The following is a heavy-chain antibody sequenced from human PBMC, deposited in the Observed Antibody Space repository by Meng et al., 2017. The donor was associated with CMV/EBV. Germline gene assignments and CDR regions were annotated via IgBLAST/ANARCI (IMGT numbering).Heavy chain of an antibody. CDR2: ISWNSGSI. Sequence: SLKISCAASGFTFDDYAMHWVRQAPGKGLEWVSGISWNSGSIGYADSVKGRFTISRDNAKNSLYLQMNSLRAEDTALYYCAEDIVRGDYYDWWAEFDYWGQGTLVTVSS. V-gene: IGHV3-9*01. CDR3: AEDIVRGDYYDWWAEFDY. D-gene: IGHD3-22*01. J-gene: IGHJ4*02. CDR1: GFTFDDYA.